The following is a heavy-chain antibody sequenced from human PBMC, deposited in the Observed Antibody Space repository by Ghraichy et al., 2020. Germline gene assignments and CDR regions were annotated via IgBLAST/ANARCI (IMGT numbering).Heavy chain of an antibody. CDR2: IIPIFGTA. J-gene: IGHJ5*02. V-gene: IGHV1-69*13. CDR3: ARRTHQGGWFDP. Sequence: SVKVSCKASGGTFSSYAISWVRQAPGQGLEWMGGIIPIFGTANYAQKFQGRVTITADESTSTAYMELSSLRSEDTAVYYCARRTHQGGWFDPWGQGTLVTVSS. D-gene: IGHD3-16*01. CDR1: GGTFSSYA.